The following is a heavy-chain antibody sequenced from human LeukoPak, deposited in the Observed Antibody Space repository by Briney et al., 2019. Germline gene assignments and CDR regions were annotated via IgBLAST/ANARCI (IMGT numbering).Heavy chain of an antibody. CDR1: GGSISISSYY. J-gene: IGHJ4*02. Sequence: SETLSLTCTVSGGSISISSYYWGWIRQPPGKGLEWIGNIHYTGSTYSNPSLKSRITISVDTSKNQFSLKLSSVTAADKAVYYCARVSGSYQYFDYWGQGTLVTVSS. CDR3: ARVSGSYQYFDY. D-gene: IGHD3-22*01. CDR2: IHYTGST. V-gene: IGHV4-39*01.